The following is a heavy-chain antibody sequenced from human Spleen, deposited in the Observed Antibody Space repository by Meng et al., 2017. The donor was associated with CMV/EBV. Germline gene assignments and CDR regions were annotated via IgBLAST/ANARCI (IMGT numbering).Heavy chain of an antibody. J-gene: IGHJ4*02. D-gene: IGHD3-3*01. Sequence: VKVSCKASGYTFTRYYVHWVRQAPGQEVEWMGIINPSGGSTRYAQRFQGRLTMTRDTSTCTVYMEFSLTSEDTAVYYGASASPARTNYDFCSGPDYWGQGTLVTVSS. V-gene: IGHV1-46*03. CDR1: GYTFTRYY. CDR3: ASASPARTNYDFCSGPDY. CDR2: INPSGGST.